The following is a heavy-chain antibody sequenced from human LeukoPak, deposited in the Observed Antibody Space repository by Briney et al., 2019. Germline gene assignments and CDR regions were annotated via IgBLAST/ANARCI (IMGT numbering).Heavy chain of an antibody. J-gene: IGHJ3*01. CDR3: ARGGLVRGSINSLIGFDV. CDR1: GDSVSRTDAG. D-gene: IGHD3-10*01. V-gene: IGHV6-1*01. Sequence: SQTLSLTCAISGDSVSRTDAGWSWIRQSPSRGLEWLGRTYYRSKWYKDDAGWYKDDAGSLKSRITINVDTVMNQFSLQLSSVTPEDTALYYCARGGLVRGSINSLIGFDVWGQGIMVTVSS. CDR2: TYYRSKWYKDDAGWYK.